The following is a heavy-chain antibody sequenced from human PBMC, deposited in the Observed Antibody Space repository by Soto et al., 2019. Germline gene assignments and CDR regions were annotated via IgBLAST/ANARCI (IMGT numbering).Heavy chain of an antibody. CDR2: IQEDGSVK. Sequence: EVQLVESGGGLVQPGGSLRLSCAASGFTLGSYWMSWVRQAPGMGPEWVANIQEDGSVKYYVDSVEGRFTISRDNAKNSLLLQMNRLRAEDTAVYYCARDLTVTRGCTSTSCYYDALDICGQGTMVTVSS. J-gene: IGHJ3*02. V-gene: IGHV3-7*01. CDR3: ARDLTVTRGCTSTSCYYDALDI. D-gene: IGHD2-2*01. CDR1: GFTLGSYW.